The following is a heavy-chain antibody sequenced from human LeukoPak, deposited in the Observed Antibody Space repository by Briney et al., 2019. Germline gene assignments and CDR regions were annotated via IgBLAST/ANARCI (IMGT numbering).Heavy chain of an antibody. CDR1: GYSISSGYY. Sequence: KPSETPSLTCAVSGYSISSGYYWGWIRQPPGKGLEWIGSIYHSGSTYYNPSLKSRVTISVDTSKNQFSLKLSSVTAADTAVYYCARSLYDSSGYYYVPGEVYLFDYWGQGTLVTVSS. CDR3: ARSLYDSSGYYYVPGEVYLFDY. D-gene: IGHD3-22*01. V-gene: IGHV4-38-2*01. J-gene: IGHJ4*02. CDR2: IYHSGST.